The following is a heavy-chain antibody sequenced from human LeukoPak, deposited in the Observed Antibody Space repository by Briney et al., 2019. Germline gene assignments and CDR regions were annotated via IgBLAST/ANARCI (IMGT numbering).Heavy chain of an antibody. J-gene: IGHJ4*02. D-gene: IGHD3-22*01. CDR3: AKDIIYDSSGYPDY. CDR1: GFTFDDYT. Sequence: GGSLRLSYAASGFTFDDYTMHWVRQAPGKGLEWVSLISWDGGSTYYADSVKGRFTISRDNSKNSLYLQMNSLRTEDTALYYCAKDIIYDSSGYPDYWGQGTLVTVSS. V-gene: IGHV3-43*01. CDR2: ISWDGGST.